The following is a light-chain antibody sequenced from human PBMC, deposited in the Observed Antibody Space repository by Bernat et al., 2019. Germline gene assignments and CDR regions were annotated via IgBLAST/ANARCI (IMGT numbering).Light chain of an antibody. J-gene: IGKJ4*01. Sequence: DIQLTQSPSFLSASVGDRVTITCRASQVINTYLAWYQQRPGKAPKLLIYATSTLQSGVPSRFSGSGSGTEFTLTISSLQPEDFATYYCQQLDSYPLTFGGGTRVDIK. V-gene: IGKV1-9*01. CDR1: QVINTY. CDR3: QQLDSYPLT. CDR2: ATS.